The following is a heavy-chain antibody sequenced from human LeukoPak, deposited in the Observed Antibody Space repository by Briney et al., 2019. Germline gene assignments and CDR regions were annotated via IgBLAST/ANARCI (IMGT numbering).Heavy chain of an antibody. Sequence: SETLSLTCTVSGGFISNYYWSWIRQPAGKGLEWIGRIYTSGSTNYNSSLKSRVTMSVDTSKNQFSLKLSSVTAADTAVYYCARVTRQWELPSPGSHFDYWGQGTLVTVSS. J-gene: IGHJ4*02. CDR1: GGFISNYY. V-gene: IGHV4-4*07. CDR2: IYTSGST. D-gene: IGHD1-26*01. CDR3: ARVTRQWELPSPGSHFDY.